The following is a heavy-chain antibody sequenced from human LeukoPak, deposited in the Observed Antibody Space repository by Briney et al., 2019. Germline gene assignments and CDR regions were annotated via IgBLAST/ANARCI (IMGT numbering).Heavy chain of an antibody. CDR2: IYTSGST. V-gene: IGHV4-4*07. J-gene: IGHJ4*02. D-gene: IGHD3-3*01. CDR1: GGSISSYY. Sequence: SETLSLTCTVSGGSISSYYWSWIRQPAGRGRGWIGRIYTSGSTNYNPSLKSRVTMSVDTSKNQFSLKLSSVTAADTAVYYCASAYDFWSGDNYWGQGTLVTVSS. CDR3: ASAYDFWSGDNY.